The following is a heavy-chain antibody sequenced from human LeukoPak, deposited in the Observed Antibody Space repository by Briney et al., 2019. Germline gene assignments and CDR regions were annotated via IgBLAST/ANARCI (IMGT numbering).Heavy chain of an antibody. CDR3: AREGANGRGFDY. Sequence: GASVKVSCKASGYTYTDYYMHWVRQAPGHGLEWMGWINPNSGGTNYAQKFQGRVTLTRDTSISTAYMELSRLRSDDTAVYYCAREGANGRGFDYWGQGTLVTVSS. V-gene: IGHV1-2*02. D-gene: IGHD4/OR15-4a*01. CDR1: GYTYTDYY. J-gene: IGHJ4*02. CDR2: INPNSGGT.